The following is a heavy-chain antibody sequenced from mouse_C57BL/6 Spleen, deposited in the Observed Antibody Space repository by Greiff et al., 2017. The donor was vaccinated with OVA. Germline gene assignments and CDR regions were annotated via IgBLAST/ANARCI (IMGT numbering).Heavy chain of an antibody. CDR1: GYSITSGYY. J-gene: IGHJ1*03. Sequence: VQLKESGPGLVKPSPSLSLSCSATGYSITSGYYWNWIRPFPENQLELVGFIRYDGSTNYNPSFQNRTSITRETSKKQFIMKLKTVTTEDTATYYGARDKERSSWDFDVWGKGTTVTVSS. CDR2: IRYDGST. D-gene: IGHD1-1*01. V-gene: IGHV3-6*01. CDR3: ARDKERSSWDFDV.